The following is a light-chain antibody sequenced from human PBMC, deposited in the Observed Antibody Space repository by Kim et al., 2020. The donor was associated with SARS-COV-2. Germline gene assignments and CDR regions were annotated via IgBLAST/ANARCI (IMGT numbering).Light chain of an antibody. Sequence: DIQMTQSPSSLSASVGDRVTITCRASQSVGTSLNWYQQRPGKAPNLLIYAASSLQSEVPTRFSGSGSGTEFTLTISGLQSDDFVAYYCQQTNSFPWTFGHGTKVDIK. V-gene: IGKV1-39*01. CDR3: QQTNSFPWT. CDR2: AAS. CDR1: QSVGTS. J-gene: IGKJ1*01.